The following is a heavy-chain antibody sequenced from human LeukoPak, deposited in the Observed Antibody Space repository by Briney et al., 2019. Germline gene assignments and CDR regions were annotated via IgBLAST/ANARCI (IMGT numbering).Heavy chain of an antibody. V-gene: IGHV3-66*01. Sequence: PGGSLRLSCAASGFTVNSNYMSWVRQAPGKGLEWVSIIYPGGSTFYADSVKGRFTISGDNSKNTLYLQMNSLRADDTAVYYCARATGGYDPLGYWGQGTLVTVSS. CDR1: GFTVNSNY. CDR2: IYPGGST. J-gene: IGHJ4*02. D-gene: IGHD5-12*01. CDR3: ARATGGYDPLGY.